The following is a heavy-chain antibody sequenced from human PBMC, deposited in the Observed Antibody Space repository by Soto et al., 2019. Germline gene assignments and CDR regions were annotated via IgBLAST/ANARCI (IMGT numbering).Heavy chain of an antibody. CDR2: IWYDGSNK. D-gene: IGHD4-17*01. J-gene: IGHJ4*02. V-gene: IGHV3-33*01. Sequence: GGSLRLSCAASGFTFSSYGMHWVRQAPGKGLECVAVIWYDGSNKYYADSVKGRFTISRDNSKNTLYLQMNSLRAEDTAVYYCATNDYGDYKGDYYFDYWGQGTLVTVSS. CDR1: GFTFSSYG. CDR3: ATNDYGDYKGDYYFDY.